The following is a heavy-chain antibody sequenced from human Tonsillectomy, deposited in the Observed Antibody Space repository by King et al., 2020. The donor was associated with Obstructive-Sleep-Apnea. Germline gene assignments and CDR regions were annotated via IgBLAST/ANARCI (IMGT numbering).Heavy chain of an antibody. J-gene: IGHJ5*02. D-gene: IGHD6-13*01. CDR3: AREAIAAAGKTRSWFDP. CDR1: GFTFSSYG. V-gene: IGHV3-33*01. Sequence: VQLVESGGGVVQPGRSLRLSCAASGFTFSSYGMHWVRQAPGKGLEWVAGIWYDGSNKYYADSVKGRFTISRDNSKNTLYLQMNSLRAEDTAVYYCAREAIAAAGKTRSWFDPWGQGTLVTVSS. CDR2: IWYDGSNK.